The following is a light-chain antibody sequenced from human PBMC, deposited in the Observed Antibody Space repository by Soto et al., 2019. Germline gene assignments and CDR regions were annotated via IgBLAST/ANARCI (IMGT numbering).Light chain of an antibody. V-gene: IGKV3-20*01. CDR3: QEYGSSPWT. Sequence: EIVLTQSPGTLSLSPGARATLSCRASQSVSSSYLAWYQQKPGQAPMLLIYGASRRATGIPDRFSGSGSGTDFTLTISRREPEDFAVYYWQEYGSSPWTFGQGPKVEI. J-gene: IGKJ1*01. CDR2: GAS. CDR1: QSVSSSY.